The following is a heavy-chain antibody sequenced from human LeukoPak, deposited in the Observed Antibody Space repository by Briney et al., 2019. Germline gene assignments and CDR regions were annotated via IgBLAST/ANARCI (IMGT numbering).Heavy chain of an antibody. Sequence: SETLSLTCTVSGGSISSGSYYWGWIRQPPGKGLEWIGSVYYSGRTFYNPSLKSRVTISVDTPKNQFSLKLSSVTAADTAVYYCARYVVYGSGKYYFDYWGQGTLVTVSS. CDR3: ARYVVYGSGKYYFDY. V-gene: IGHV4-39*01. CDR1: GGSISSGSYY. CDR2: VYYSGRT. D-gene: IGHD3-10*01. J-gene: IGHJ4*02.